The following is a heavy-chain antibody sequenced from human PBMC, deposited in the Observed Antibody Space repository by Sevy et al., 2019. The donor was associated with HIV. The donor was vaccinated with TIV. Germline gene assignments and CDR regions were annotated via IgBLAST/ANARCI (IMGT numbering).Heavy chain of an antibody. CDR2: IIPIFGTT. D-gene: IGHD3-22*01. CDR1: GGTFSSSA. CDR3: ARPSDTSALFKWAFDI. Sequence: ASVKVYCKASGGTFSSSAITWVRQAPGQGLEWMGGIIPIFGTTNYAQNFQGRVTITADESTSTAYMELSSLRSEDTAVYYCARPSDTSALFKWAFDIRGPGTMVTVSS. V-gene: IGHV1-69*13. J-gene: IGHJ3*02.